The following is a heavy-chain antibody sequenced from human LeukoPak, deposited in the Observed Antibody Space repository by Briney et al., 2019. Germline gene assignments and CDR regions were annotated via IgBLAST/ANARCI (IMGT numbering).Heavy chain of an antibody. Sequence: SETLSLTCTVSGGSISSSSYYWGWIRQPPGKGLEWIGSIYYSGSTYYNPSLKSRVTISVDTSKNQFSLKLSSVTAADTAVYYCARDPPTMVSFDYWGQGTLVTVSS. D-gene: IGHD4/OR15-4a*01. CDR2: IYYSGST. CDR1: GGSISSSSYY. V-gene: IGHV4-39*07. CDR3: ARDPPTMVSFDY. J-gene: IGHJ4*02.